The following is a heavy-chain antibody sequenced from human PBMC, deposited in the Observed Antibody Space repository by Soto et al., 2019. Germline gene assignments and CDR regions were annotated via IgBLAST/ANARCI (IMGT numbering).Heavy chain of an antibody. CDR1: GGTFSSYT. D-gene: IGHD3-9*01. Sequence: QVQLVQSGAEVKKPGSSVKVSCKASGGTFSSYTISWVRQAPGQGLEWMGRIIPILGIANYAQKFQGRVTITADKSTSTAYMELSSLRSEDTAVYYCARTPHPYQYDILPDNWFDPWGQGTLVTVSS. J-gene: IGHJ5*02. CDR3: ARTPHPYQYDILPDNWFDP. V-gene: IGHV1-69*02. CDR2: IIPILGIA.